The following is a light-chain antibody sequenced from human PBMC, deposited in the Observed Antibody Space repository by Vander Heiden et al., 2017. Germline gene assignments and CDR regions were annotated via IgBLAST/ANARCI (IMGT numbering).Light chain of an antibody. Sequence: TQPSALAVSPGQTASITCSGDKLGDKYAYWYQQKPGQSPVLVIYQDSKRPSGIPERFSGSNSGNTATLTISGTHTMDEADYYCQAWDSFVVFGGGTKLTVL. CDR3: QAWDSFVV. CDR2: QDS. V-gene: IGLV3-1*01. CDR1: KLGDKY. J-gene: IGLJ2*01.